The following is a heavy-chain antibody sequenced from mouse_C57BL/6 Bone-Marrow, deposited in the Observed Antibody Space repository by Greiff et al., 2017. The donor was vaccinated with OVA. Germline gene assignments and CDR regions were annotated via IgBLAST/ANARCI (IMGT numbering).Heavy chain of an antibody. V-gene: IGHV1-36*01. J-gene: IGHJ1*03. Sequence: DVQLVESGPVLVKPGPSVKISCKASGFTFTDYYMHWVKQSHGKSLEWIGLVYPYNGGTSYNQKFKGKATLTVYTSSSTAYMELNSLTSEDSAVYYCARWYYGSSYWYFDVWGTGTTVTVSS. CDR2: VYPYNGGT. CDR1: GFTFTDYY. D-gene: IGHD1-1*01. CDR3: ARWYYGSSYWYFDV.